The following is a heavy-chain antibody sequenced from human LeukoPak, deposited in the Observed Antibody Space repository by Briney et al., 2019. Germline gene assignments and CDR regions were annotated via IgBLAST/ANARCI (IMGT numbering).Heavy chain of an antibody. CDR1: GFTFSSYG. CDR3: AKGAARHYYYCYMDV. Sequence: PGGSLRLSCAASGFTFSSYGMHWVRQAPGKGLEWVAVIWYDGSNKYYADSVKGRFTISRDNSKNTLYLQMNSLRAEDTAVYYCAKGAARHYYYCYMDVWGKGTTVTVSS. CDR2: IWYDGSNK. V-gene: IGHV3-33*06. D-gene: IGHD6-25*01. J-gene: IGHJ6*03.